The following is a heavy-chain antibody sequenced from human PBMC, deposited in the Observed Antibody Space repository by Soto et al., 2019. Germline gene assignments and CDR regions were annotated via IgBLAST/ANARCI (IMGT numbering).Heavy chain of an antibody. J-gene: IGHJ4*02. D-gene: IGHD6-13*01. CDR3: ANSPKTYSSSWYYFDY. CDR2: ISGSGGST. V-gene: IGHV3-23*01. CDR1: GFTFSSYA. Sequence: EVQLLESGGGLVQPGGSLRLSCAASGFTFSSYAMSWVRQAPGKGLEWVSAISGSGGSTYYADSVKGRFTISRDNSKNTLYLQMNSLRAEDTAVYYCANSPKTYSSSWYYFDYWRQGTLVTVSS.